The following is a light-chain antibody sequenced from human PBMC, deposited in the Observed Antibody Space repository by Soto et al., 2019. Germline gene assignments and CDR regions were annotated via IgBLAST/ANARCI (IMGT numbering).Light chain of an antibody. CDR2: DVS. J-gene: IGLJ1*01. CDR1: SSDVGNYNY. V-gene: IGLV2-14*03. CDR3: SSFTSISSYV. Sequence: QSALTQPASVSGSPGQSITISCTGTSSDVGNYNYVSWYQHHPGKAPKVMIYDVSKRPSGVSNRFSGSKSGNTASLTVSGLQAEDEADYYCSSFTSISSYVFGTGTKVTVL.